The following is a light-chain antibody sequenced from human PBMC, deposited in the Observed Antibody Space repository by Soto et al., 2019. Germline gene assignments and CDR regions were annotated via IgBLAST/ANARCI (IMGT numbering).Light chain of an antibody. CDR3: SSHTNTSTHYV. CDR2: EVS. Sequence: QSVLTQPASVSGSPGQSITISCTGTSSDVGGYNFVSWYQQHTGRAPKIMIYEVSNRPSGVSNRFSGSKSGNTASLTISGLQAEDEADYYCSSHTNTSTHYVFGPGTKVTVL. V-gene: IGLV2-14*01. CDR1: SSDVGGYNF. J-gene: IGLJ1*01.